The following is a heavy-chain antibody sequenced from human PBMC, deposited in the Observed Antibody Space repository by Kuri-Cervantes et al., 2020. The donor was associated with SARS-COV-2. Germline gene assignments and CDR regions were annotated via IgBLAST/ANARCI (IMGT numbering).Heavy chain of an antibody. CDR2: INHSGST. V-gene: IGHV4-34*01. CDR3: ARDRYDQMDV. Sequence: SQTLSLICAVYGGSFSGYYWSWIRQPPGKGLEWIVEINHSGSTNYNPSLKSRVTISVDTSKNQFSLKLSSVTAADTAVYYCARDRYDQMDVWGKGTTVTVSS. J-gene: IGHJ6*04. CDR1: GGSFSGYY. D-gene: IGHD3-3*01.